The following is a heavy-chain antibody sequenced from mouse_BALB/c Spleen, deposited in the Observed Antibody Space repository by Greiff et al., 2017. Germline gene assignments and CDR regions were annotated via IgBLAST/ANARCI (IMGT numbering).Heavy chain of an antibody. V-gene: IGHV5-9-4*01. CDR1: GFTFSSYA. D-gene: IGHD1-1*01. CDR2: ISSGGSYT. Sequence: EVMLVESGGGLVKPGGSLKLSCAASGFTFSSYAMSWVRQSPEKRLEWVAEISSGGSYTYYPDTVTGRFTISRDNAKNTLYLEMSSLRSEDTAMYYCARDDYGRRTWFAYWGQGTLVTVSA. CDR3: ARDDYGRRTWFAY. J-gene: IGHJ3*01.